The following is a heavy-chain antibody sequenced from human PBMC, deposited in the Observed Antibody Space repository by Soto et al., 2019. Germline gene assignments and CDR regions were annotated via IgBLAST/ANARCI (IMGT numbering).Heavy chain of an antibody. CDR1: GGSISSSSYY. CDR3: ATSTYSSSWYYYYYYYGMDV. Sequence: TSETLSLTCTVSGGSISSSSYYWGWIRQPPGKGLEWIGSIYYSGSTYYNPSLKSRVTISVDTSKNQFSLKLRSVTAEDTAVYYCATSTYSSSWYYYYYYYGMDVGGQGTTVT. V-gene: IGHV4-39*01. D-gene: IGHD6-13*01. J-gene: IGHJ6*02. CDR2: IYYSGST.